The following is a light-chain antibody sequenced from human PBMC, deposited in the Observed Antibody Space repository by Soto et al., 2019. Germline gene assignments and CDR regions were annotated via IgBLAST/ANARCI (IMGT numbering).Light chain of an antibody. Sequence: DIQMNQSASSVSASVGDRVTITCQASQDIDKFLNWYQQKPGKAPKLLIDDASNLETGVPSRFSGGGSGTHFTFTIGSLQPEDIAIYYCQQYYDLPITFGQRTRLEIK. J-gene: IGKJ5*01. CDR2: DAS. CDR3: QQYYDLPIT. V-gene: IGKV1-33*01. CDR1: QDIDKF.